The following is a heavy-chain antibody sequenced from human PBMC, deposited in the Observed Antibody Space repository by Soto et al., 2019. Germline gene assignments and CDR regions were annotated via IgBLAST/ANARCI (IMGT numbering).Heavy chain of an antibody. Sequence: QVQLVQSGAEVTRPGASVKVSCKASGYSFISHYIHWVRQAPGQGLEWMGFINPSGGSATLAQKFQGRVTMTRATSTSIVYSEMTILRYEAAAVYYCARDYLSSELSLSYCDFWGQGTLVTVSS. CDR2: INPSGGSA. J-gene: IGHJ4*02. CDR1: GYSFISHY. D-gene: IGHD3-22*01. V-gene: IGHV1-46*01. CDR3: ARDYLSSELSLSYCDF.